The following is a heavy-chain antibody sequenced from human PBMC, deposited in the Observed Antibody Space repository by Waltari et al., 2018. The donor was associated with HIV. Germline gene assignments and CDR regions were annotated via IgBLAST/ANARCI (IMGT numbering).Heavy chain of an antibody. CDR2: MYHSGST. Sequence: QVQLQESGPGLVKPSETLSLTCTVSGGSITTYNWWAWVRQTPGKGLEWIGEMYHSGSTNYDSSRRSRVTISIDKSKNQFSRNLRSVTAADTAVYYCARVVSGDSGSSWFDPWGQGTLVTVSS. J-gene: IGHJ5*02. CDR1: GGSITTYNW. D-gene: IGHD2-15*01. V-gene: IGHV4-4*02. CDR3: ARVVSGDSGSSWFDP.